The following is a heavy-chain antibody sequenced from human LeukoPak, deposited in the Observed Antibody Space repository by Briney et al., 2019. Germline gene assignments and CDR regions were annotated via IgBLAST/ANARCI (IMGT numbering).Heavy chain of an antibody. D-gene: IGHD3-10*01. Sequence: GGSLRLSCAASGFTFSSYAMSWVRQAPGKGLEWVSAISGSGGSTYYADSVKGRFTISRDNSKNTLYLQMNSLRAEDTAVYYCAKGRRGGAMVRGVLDYWGQGTLVTVSS. J-gene: IGHJ4*02. CDR2: ISGSGGST. CDR3: AKGRRGGAMVRGVLDY. V-gene: IGHV3-23*01. CDR1: GFTFSSYA.